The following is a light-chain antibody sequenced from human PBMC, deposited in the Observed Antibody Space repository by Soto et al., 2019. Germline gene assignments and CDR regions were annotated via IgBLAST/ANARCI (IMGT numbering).Light chain of an antibody. CDR1: VLAKKY. Sequence: SYELTQPSSVSVSPGQTARITCSGDVLAKKYARWFQQKPGQAAVLVIYKDSERPSGIPERFSGSSSGTTVTLTISGAQVEDESDYYCYSAADNNVVFGGGTKVTVL. J-gene: IGLJ2*01. CDR3: YSAADNNVV. CDR2: KDS. V-gene: IGLV3-27*01.